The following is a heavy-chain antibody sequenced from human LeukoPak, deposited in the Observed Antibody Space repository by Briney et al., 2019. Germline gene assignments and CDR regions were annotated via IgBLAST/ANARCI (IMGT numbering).Heavy chain of an antibody. J-gene: IGHJ4*02. CDR1: GFTFGKYW. CDR2: IKQDGSEK. CDR3: ARDHGRYCSGGSCYFGGFFEY. V-gene: IGHV3-7*03. D-gene: IGHD2-15*01. Sequence: PGGSLRLSCVASGFTFGKYWMSWVRQAPGKGLEWVANIKQDGSEKYYVDSVKGRFTISRDNAKNSLYLQMNSLRAEDTAVYYCARDHGRYCSGGSCYFGGFFEYWGQGTLGTVSS.